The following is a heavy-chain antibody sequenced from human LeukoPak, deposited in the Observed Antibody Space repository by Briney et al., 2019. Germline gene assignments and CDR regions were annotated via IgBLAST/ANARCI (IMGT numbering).Heavy chain of an antibody. J-gene: IGHJ3*02. Sequence: GASVKVSCKASGGTFSSYAISWVRQAPGQGLEWMGGIIPIFGTANYAQKFQGRVTITADESTSTAYMELSSLRSEDTAVYYCARYLDLCSSTSCYKGAFDIWGQGTMVTVSS. CDR1: GGTFSSYA. CDR3: ARYLDLCSSTSCYKGAFDI. V-gene: IGHV1-69*01. D-gene: IGHD2-2*02. CDR2: IIPIFGTA.